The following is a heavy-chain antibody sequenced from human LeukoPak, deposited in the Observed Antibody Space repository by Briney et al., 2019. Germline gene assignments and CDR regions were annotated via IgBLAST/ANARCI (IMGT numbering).Heavy chain of an antibody. Sequence: SETLSLTCAVYGGSFSGYYWSWIRQPPGKGLEWIGEINHSGSTNYNPSLKSRVTISVDTSKTQFSLKLSSVTAADTAVYYCARGTSRGDLDYWGQGTLVTVSS. D-gene: IGHD3-16*01. J-gene: IGHJ4*02. CDR3: ARGTSRGDLDY. CDR1: GGSFSGYY. V-gene: IGHV4-34*01. CDR2: INHSGST.